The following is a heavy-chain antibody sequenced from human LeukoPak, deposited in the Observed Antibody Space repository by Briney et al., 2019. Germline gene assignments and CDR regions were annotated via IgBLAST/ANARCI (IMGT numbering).Heavy chain of an antibody. J-gene: IGHJ4*02. V-gene: IGHV3-21*06. CDR2: IGPTGSDR. Sequence: EGSLGLSCTASGLTFSTSGFNWVRQAPGKGLEWVASIGPTGSDRYHADSIKGRFTISRDNANNFLYLQMNSLRAEDTAVYYCATETNGRHYDYWGQGTLLTVSS. D-gene: IGHD1-14*01. CDR1: GLTFSTSG. CDR3: ATETNGRHYDY.